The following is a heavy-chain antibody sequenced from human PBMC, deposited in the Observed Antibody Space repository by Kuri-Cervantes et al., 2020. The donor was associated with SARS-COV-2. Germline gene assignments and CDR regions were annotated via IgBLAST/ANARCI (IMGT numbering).Heavy chain of an antibody. CDR1: GFSFSSYG. Sequence: GESLKISCAASGFSFSSYGMSWVRQAPGKGLEWVAVISYDGSNKYYADSVKGRFTISRDNSKNTLYLQMNSLRAEDTAVYYCAKGFVPAAPRGDYWGQGTLVTVSS. CDR3: AKGFVPAAPRGDY. CDR2: ISYDGSNK. J-gene: IGHJ4*02. D-gene: IGHD2-2*01. V-gene: IGHV3-30*18.